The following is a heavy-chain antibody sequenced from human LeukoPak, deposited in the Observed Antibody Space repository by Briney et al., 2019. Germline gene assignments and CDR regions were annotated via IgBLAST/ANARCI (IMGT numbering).Heavy chain of an antibody. J-gene: IGHJ4*02. D-gene: IGHD2-21*02. CDR3: ARVYYCGGDCSYFDY. CDR2: MNPNSGNT. CDR1: GYSFSSYD. V-gene: IGHV1-8*01. Sequence: ASVKVSCKASGYSFSSYDIRGVRQATGQGLEWMGWMNPNSGNTGYAQKFQGRVTMTRKPFIRTAYMGLSSLKCEVSVVDYCARVYYCGGDCSYFDYWGQGTLVTVSS.